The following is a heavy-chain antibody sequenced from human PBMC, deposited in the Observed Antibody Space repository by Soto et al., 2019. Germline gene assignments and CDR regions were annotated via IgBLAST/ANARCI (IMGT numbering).Heavy chain of an antibody. V-gene: IGHV3-23*01. J-gene: IGHJ4*02. D-gene: IGHD5-12*01. CDR2: ISGSGGST. Sequence: GGFLRLSCAASGFTFSSYAMSWVRQAPGKGLEWVSAISGSGGSTYYADSVKGRFTISRDNSKNTLYLQMNSLRAEDTAVYYCAKDPSGGYSGYGSFDYWGQGTLVTVSS. CDR1: GFTFSSYA. CDR3: AKDPSGGYSGYGSFDY.